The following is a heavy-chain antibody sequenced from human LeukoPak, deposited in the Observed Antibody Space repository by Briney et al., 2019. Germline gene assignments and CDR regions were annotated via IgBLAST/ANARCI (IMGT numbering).Heavy chain of an antibody. CDR2: IYHSGST. CDR3: ARVPGSGYTYGPFDY. CDR1: GYSISSGYY. V-gene: IGHV4-38-2*02. Sequence: PSETLSLTCTVSGYSISSGYYWGWIRQPPGKGLEWIGSIYHSGSTYYNPTLKSRVTISVDTSKNQFSLKLSSVTAADTADYYCARVPGSGYTYGPFDYWGQGTLVTVSS. D-gene: IGHD5-18*01. J-gene: IGHJ4*02.